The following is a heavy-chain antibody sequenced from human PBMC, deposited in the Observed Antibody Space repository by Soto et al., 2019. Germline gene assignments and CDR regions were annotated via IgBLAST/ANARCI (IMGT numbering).Heavy chain of an antibody. D-gene: IGHD4-17*01. CDR3: ARRTVTTIYYYGMDV. J-gene: IGHJ6*02. V-gene: IGHV4-59*01. CDR2: IYYSGST. CDR1: GCSMRRSS. Sequence: SETLSRTWPVSGCSMRRSSWTCLRPPPGKGLEWIGYIYYSGSTYYYPSLKSRVTISVDTSKNQFSLRLNSVTAADTAVYYCARRTVTTIYYYGMDVWRQGTTVTGS.